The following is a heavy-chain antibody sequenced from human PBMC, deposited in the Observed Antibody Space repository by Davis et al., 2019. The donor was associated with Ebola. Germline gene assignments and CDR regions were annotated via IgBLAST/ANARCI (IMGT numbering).Heavy chain of an antibody. Sequence: ASVKVSCKASGYTFTSYGISWVRQAPGQGLEWMGWISAYNGNTNYAQKLQGRVTMTTDTSTSTAYMELRSLRSDDTAVYYCARSGPTIFGVVISSDFDYWGQGTLVTVSS. CDR2: ISAYNGNT. CDR1: GYTFTSYG. D-gene: IGHD3-3*01. V-gene: IGHV1-18*01. J-gene: IGHJ4*02. CDR3: ARSGPTIFGVVISSDFDY.